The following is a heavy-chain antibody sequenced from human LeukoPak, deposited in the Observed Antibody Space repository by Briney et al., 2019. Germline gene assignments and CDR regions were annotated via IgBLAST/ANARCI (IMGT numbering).Heavy chain of an antibody. CDR1: GGSISSYY. V-gene: IGHV4-59*12. J-gene: IGHJ3*02. CDR2: IYYSGST. CDR3: ARDRSLETTLIFGAFDI. D-gene: IGHD1-1*01. Sequence: SETLSLTCTVSGGSISSYYWSWIRQPPGKGLEWIGYIYYSGSTNYNPSLKSRVTISVDTSKNQFSLKLSSVTAADTAVYYCARDRSLETTLIFGAFDIWGQGTMVTVSS.